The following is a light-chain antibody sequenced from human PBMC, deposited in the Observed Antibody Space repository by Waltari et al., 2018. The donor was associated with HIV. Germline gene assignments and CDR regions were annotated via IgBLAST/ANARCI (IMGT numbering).Light chain of an antibody. CDR2: DAS. J-gene: IGLJ3*02. CDR1: SRDVGGYNY. Sequence: QSALTQPRSVSGSPGQSVTISCTGPSRDVGGYNYVSCYQQHPGKAPKVMFYDASKRPAGVPDRFSGSKSGNTASLTISGLQAEDEADYYCCSYAGSYTWVFGGGTKMTVL. CDR3: CSYAGSYTWV. V-gene: IGLV2-11*01.